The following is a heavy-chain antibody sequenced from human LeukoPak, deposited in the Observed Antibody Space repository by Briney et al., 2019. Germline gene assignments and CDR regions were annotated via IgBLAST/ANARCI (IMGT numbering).Heavy chain of an antibody. CDR1: GGSLSSNY. CDR2: VYYSGAT. V-gene: IGHV4-59*01. D-gene: IGHD2-2*03. J-gene: IGHJ4*02. CDR3: ARDGLSWILDS. Sequence: SETLSLACTVSGGSLSSNYRSWIRQPPGKGLEWIGFVYYSGATNYNPSLKSRVTKSVDTSKYQFSLKLTSVTAADTAVYYCARDGLSWILDSWGQGTLVTVSS.